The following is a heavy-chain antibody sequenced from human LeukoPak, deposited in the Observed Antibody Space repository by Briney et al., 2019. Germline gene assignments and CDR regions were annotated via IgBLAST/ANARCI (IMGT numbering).Heavy chain of an antibody. J-gene: IGHJ4*02. Sequence: GRSLRLSCAASGFTFSSYAMHWVRQAPGKGLEWVAVISYDGSNKYYADSVKGRFTISRDNSKNTLYLQMNSLRAEDTAVYYGAKNTAMVSDYFDYWGQGTPVTVSS. CDR2: ISYDGSNK. D-gene: IGHD5-18*01. V-gene: IGHV3-30-3*01. CDR3: AKNTAMVSDYFDY. CDR1: GFTFSSYA.